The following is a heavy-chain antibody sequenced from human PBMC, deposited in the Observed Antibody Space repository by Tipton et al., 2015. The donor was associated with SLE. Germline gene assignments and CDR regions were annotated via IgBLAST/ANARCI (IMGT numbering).Heavy chain of an antibody. J-gene: IGHJ4*02. D-gene: IGHD1-1*01. CDR1: GFTFSSYG. CDR2: ISSSSTYI. V-gene: IGHV3-21*01. Sequence: GSLRLSCAASGFTFSSYGMNWVRQAPGKGLEWVSSISSSSTYIYYADSVKGRFTISRDNAKNSLYLQMNSLRAEDTAVYYCAGDLDSAGCDYWGQGTLVTVSS. CDR3: AGDLDSAGCDY.